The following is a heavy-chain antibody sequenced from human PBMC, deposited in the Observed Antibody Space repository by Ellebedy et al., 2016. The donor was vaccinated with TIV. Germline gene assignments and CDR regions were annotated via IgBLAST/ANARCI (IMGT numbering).Heavy chain of an antibody. CDR1: GGSISSHY. D-gene: IGHD2-2*01. J-gene: IGHJ5*02. Sequence: SETLSLTCTVSGGSISSHYWSWIRQPPGKGLEWIGYIYYSGSTNYNPSLKSRVTISVDTSKNQFSLKLSSVTVADTAVYYCARHYCTTTTSSYRFDPWGQGTLVTVSS. V-gene: IGHV4-59*08. CDR2: IYYSGST. CDR3: ARHYCTTTTSSYRFDP.